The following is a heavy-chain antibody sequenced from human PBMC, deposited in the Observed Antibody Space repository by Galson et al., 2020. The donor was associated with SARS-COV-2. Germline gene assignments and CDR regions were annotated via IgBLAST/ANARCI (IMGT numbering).Heavy chain of an antibody. CDR1: GGSISTNNCF. V-gene: IGHV4-39*07. D-gene: IGHD2-2*01. Sequence: ASETLSLTCTVSGGSISTNNCFWGWIRQPPGKGLEWIGSIYYGGTTYYNPSLKSRLTISMDTSKNQFSLNLSSVTAADTAVYYCSRLACSSTSCPAGLDPWGQGTLVTVSS. CDR2: IYYGGTT. CDR3: SRLACSSTSCPAGLDP. J-gene: IGHJ5*02.